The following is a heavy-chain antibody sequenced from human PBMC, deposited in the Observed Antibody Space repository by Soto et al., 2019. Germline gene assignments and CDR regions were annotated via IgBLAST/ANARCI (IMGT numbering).Heavy chain of an antibody. CDR2: IYHSGST. CDR3: ARGYCTNGVCKNEPYYYYGMDV. V-gene: IGHV4-38-2*01. Sequence: PSETLSLTCAVSGYSISSGYYWGWIRQPPGKGLEWIGSIYHSGSTYYNPSLKSRVTISVDTSKNQFSLKLSSVTAADTAVYYCARGYCTNGVCKNEPYYYYGMDVWGQGTTVTV. CDR1: GYSISSGYY. J-gene: IGHJ6*02. D-gene: IGHD2-8*01.